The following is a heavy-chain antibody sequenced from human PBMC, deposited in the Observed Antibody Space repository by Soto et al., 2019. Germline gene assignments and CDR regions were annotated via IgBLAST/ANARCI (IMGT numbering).Heavy chain of an antibody. V-gene: IGHV4-34*01. Sequence: LETLSLTCAVYGGSFSGYYWSWIRQPPGKGLEWIGEINHSGSINYNPSLKSRVTISVDTSKNQFSLKLRSVTAADTAIYYCARGNGMLLAVQGDAPDKYYLDSWSQGTLVTVSS. D-gene: IGHD2-8*01. CDR2: INHSGSI. CDR3: ARGNGMLLAVQGDAPDKYYLDS. J-gene: IGHJ4*02. CDR1: GGSFSGYY.